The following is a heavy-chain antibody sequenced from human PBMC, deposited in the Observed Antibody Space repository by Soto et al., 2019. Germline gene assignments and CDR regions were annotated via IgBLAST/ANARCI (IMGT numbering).Heavy chain of an antibody. CDR2: IYYSGST. CDR3: ARGYSSGWYLYAFDI. CDR1: GGSISSGGYY. J-gene: IGHJ3*02. V-gene: IGHV4-31*03. D-gene: IGHD6-19*01. Sequence: QVQLQESDPGLVKPSQTLSLTCTVSGGSISSGGYYWSWIRQHPGKGLEWIGYIYYSGSTYYNPSLKSRVTISVDTSKNQFSLKLSSVTAADTAVYYCARGYSSGWYLYAFDIWGQGTMVTVSS.